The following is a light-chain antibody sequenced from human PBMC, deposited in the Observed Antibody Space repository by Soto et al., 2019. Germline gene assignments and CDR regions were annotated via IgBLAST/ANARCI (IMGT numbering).Light chain of an antibody. CDR2: KAS. Sequence: DIQMTQSPSTLSASVGDRVTITCRASQSISNWLAWYQHKPGKPPKVLIYKASTLESGVASRFSGSGSGKEFTLTISSLQPDYFAIYYCQQYQSYWSFGQGTKVEVK. CDR3: QQYQSYWS. CDR1: QSISNW. J-gene: IGKJ1*01. V-gene: IGKV1-5*03.